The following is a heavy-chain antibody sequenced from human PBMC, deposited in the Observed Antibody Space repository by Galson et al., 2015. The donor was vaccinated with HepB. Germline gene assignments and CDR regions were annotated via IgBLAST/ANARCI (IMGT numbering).Heavy chain of an antibody. Sequence: SLRLSCAASGFTFNAHYMGWIRQAPGKGPEWVSFISPSGSYTNNADSVKGRFTPSRDNTINFLYLQMDNLRVEDTALYYCARNLQGSGKADGFDVWGPGTMVIVS. V-gene: IGHV3-11*06. D-gene: IGHD3-10*02. CDR1: GFTFNAHY. CDR3: ARNLQGSGKADGFDV. CDR2: ISPSGSYT. J-gene: IGHJ3*01.